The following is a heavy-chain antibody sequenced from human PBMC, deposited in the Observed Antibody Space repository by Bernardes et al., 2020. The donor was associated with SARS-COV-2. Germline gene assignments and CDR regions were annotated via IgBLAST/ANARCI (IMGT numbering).Heavy chain of an antibody. CDR3: ARADYSSVNAFEI. CDR1: GFTFSSYW. V-gene: IGHV3-7*01. CDR2: IKQDGSEK. J-gene: IGHJ3*02. D-gene: IGHD3-10*01. Sequence: GGSLRLSCAASGFTFSSYWMSWVRQAPGKGLEWVANIKQDGSEKYYVDSVKGRFTISRDNAKNSLYLQMNSLRAEDTAVYYCARADYSSVNAFEIWGQGTKVTVSS.